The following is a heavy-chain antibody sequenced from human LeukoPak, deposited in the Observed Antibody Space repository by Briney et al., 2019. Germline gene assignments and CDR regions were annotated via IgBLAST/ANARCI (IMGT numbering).Heavy chain of an antibody. CDR2: INHSGST. CDR1: GDSISSYY. Sequence: SETLSLTCTVSGDSISSYYWIWIRQPPGKGLEWIGEINHSGSTNYNPSLKSRVTISVDTSKNQFSLKLSSVTAADTAVYYCARRRSSWEDYWGQGTLVTVSS. D-gene: IGHD6-13*01. V-gene: IGHV4-34*01. CDR3: ARRRSSWEDY. J-gene: IGHJ4*02.